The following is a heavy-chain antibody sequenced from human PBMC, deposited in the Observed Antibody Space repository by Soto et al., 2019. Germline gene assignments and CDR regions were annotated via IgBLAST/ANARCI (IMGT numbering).Heavy chain of an antibody. CDR2: MNPDSGHT. V-gene: IGHV1-8*01. J-gene: IGHJ5*02. CDR3: AIINTAMEPYNWFDP. CDR1: GYTFTSYD. D-gene: IGHD5-18*01. Sequence: ASVKVSCKASGYTFTSYDINWVRQATGQGPEWMGWMNPDSGHTGYVRKFQGRVTMTRNTATSTAYMELSSLRSEDTAVYYCAIINTAMEPYNWFDPWGQGTLVTVSS.